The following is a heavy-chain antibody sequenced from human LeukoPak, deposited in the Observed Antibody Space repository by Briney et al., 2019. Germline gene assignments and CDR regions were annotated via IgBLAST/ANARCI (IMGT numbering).Heavy chain of an antibody. CDR3: AKDGGWRDVYRYYMDD. CDR2: ISWNSGRI. CDR1: GFTFGDYA. Sequence: GGSLRLSCAASGFTFGDYAMHWVRQAPGKDLEWVSSISWNSGRIGYADSVKGRFTISRDNAKKSLYLQTNSLRAEDTALYYCAKDGGWRDVYRYYMDDWGKGTTVTVSS. D-gene: IGHD5/OR15-5a*01. V-gene: IGHV3-9*01. J-gene: IGHJ6*03.